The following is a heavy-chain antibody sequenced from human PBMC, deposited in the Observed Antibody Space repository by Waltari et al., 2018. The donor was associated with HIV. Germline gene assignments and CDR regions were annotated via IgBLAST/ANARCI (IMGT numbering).Heavy chain of an antibody. J-gene: IGHJ4*02. CDR2: MSYDGNT. CDR3: AKDLNVFYHGSGFDY. D-gene: IGHD3-10*01. CDR1: GFEEPGSG. V-gene: IGHV3-30*18. Sequence: QVQLAESGGGVVQSGGSLWVVCEVSGFEEPGSGMHWVRQAPGKGLEWGAVMSYDGNTYYSDDVRGRFTMSRDTSRNTMFLQMDRLKVGDRGVYYCAKDLNVFYHGSGFDYWGPGSPVSVS.